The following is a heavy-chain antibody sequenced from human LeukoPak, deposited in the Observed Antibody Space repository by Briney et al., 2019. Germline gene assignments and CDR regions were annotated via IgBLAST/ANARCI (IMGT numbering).Heavy chain of an antibody. J-gene: IGHJ4*02. CDR1: GFTFNTYP. CDR3: ATQTITLVVVISPFDY. CDR2: IQDDGAKT. D-gene: IGHD3-22*01. V-gene: IGHV3-30*02. Sequence: PGGSLRLSCAASGFTFNTYPMHWVPHAPGKGLEWVALIQDDGAKTNYADSVRGRFTISRDNSRSTVYLQMNSLKPDDTAVYYCATQTITLVVVISPFDYWGQGALVTVSS.